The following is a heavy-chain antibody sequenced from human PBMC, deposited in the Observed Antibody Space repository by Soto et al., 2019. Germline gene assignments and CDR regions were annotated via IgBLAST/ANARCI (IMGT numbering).Heavy chain of an antibody. D-gene: IGHD2-15*01. CDR3: TAIVIVVGVEGLY. CDR1: GFTFSNAW. V-gene: IGHV3-15*01. J-gene: IGHJ4*02. Sequence: PGGSLSLSCPASGFTFSNAWMTWVRQAPGKGLEWVGRIKSKTHGGTVDYAAPVRGRFTISRDDSKNTLYLQMNSLKTEDTGVYYCTAIVIVVGVEGLYWGQGTPVTVSS. CDR2: IKSKTHGGTV.